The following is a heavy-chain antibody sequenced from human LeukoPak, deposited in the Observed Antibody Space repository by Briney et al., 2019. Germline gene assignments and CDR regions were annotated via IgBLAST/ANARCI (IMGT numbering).Heavy chain of an antibody. J-gene: IGHJ6*02. CDR3: ASPRILAVAGTGGPYGMDV. CDR2: MNPNSGNT. CDR1: GYTFTSYD. D-gene: IGHD6-19*01. V-gene: IGHV1-8*01. Sequence: ASVKVSCKASGYTFTSYDINWVRQATGQGLEWMGWMNPNSGNTGYAQKFQGRVTMTRNTSISTAYMELSSLRSEDTAVYYCASPRILAVAGTGGPYGMDVWGQGTTVTVSS.